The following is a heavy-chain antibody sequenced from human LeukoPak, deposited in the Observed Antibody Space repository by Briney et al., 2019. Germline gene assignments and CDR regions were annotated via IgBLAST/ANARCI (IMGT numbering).Heavy chain of an antibody. J-gene: IGHJ4*02. V-gene: IGHV3-23*01. Sequence: QSGGSLRLSCAASGFTFSSYAMSWVRQAPGKGLEYVSVISGSGGSTHYRDSVKGRFTISRDNSKNTLYLQTNSLRVEDTAVYYCAKDGTTTITFDYWGQGTLVTVSS. CDR1: GFTFSSYA. D-gene: IGHD1-1*01. CDR3: AKDGTTTITFDY. CDR2: ISGSGGST.